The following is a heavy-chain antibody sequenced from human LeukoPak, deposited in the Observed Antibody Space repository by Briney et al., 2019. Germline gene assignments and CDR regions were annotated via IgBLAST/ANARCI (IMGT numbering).Heavy chain of an antibody. V-gene: IGHV4-4*07. CDR2: IYTSGSS. CDR1: GGSISSYY. CDR3: ARDVYYYDSSGYYPDY. J-gene: IGHJ4*02. D-gene: IGHD3-22*01. Sequence: KPSETLSLTCTVSGGSISSYYWSWIRQPAGKGLEWIGRIYTSGSSNYNPSLKSRVTMSVDTSNNQFSLKLSSVTAADTAVYYCARDVYYYDSSGYYPDYWGQGTLVTVSS.